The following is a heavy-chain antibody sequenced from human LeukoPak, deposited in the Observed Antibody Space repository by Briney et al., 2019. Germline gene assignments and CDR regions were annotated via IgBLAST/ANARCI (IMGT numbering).Heavy chain of an antibody. D-gene: IGHD3-22*01. V-gene: IGHV4-61*02. CDR1: GDSISSGDYY. CDR3: ARDQYYYDSSGYLFDY. CDR2: ISSSGST. Sequence: PSQTLSLTCTVSGDSISSGDYYWSWIRQPAGKGLEWIGRISSSGSTNYNPSLKSRVTISVDTSKNQFSLKLSSVTAADTAVYYCARDQYYYDSSGYLFDYWGQGTLVTVSS. J-gene: IGHJ4*02.